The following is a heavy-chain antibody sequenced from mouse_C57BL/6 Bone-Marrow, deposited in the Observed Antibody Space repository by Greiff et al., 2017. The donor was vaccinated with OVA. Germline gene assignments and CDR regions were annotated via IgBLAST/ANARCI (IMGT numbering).Heavy chain of an antibody. D-gene: IGHD4-1*01. CDR1: DSEVFPIAY. J-gene: IGHJ4*01. Sequence: VHLVESGSELRSPGSSVKLSCKDFDSEVFPIAYMSWVRQKPGHGFEWIGGILPSIGRTIYGEKFEDKATLDADTMSNTAYLELNSLTSDDSAIYYCATLTGPYAMDYWGQGTSVTVSS. V-gene: IGHV15-2*01. CDR2: ILPSIGRT. CDR3: ATLTGPYAMDY.